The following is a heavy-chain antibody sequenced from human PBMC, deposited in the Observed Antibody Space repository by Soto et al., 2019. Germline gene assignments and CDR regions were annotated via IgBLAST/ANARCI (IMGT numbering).Heavy chain of an antibody. CDR1: GGSISSYY. D-gene: IGHD3-10*01. V-gene: IGHV4-59*08. CDR2: IYYSGST. J-gene: IGHJ4*02. Sequence: TSETLSLTCTVSGGSISSYYWSWIRQPPGKGLEWIGYIYYSGSTNYNPSLKSRVTISVDTSKNQFSLKLSSVTAADTAVYYCARSAPYGSGSSFDYWGQGTLVTVSS. CDR3: ARSAPYGSGSSFDY.